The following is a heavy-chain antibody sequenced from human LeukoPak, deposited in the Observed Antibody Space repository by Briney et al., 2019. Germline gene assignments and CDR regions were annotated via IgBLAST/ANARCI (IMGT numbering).Heavy chain of an antibody. V-gene: IGHV3-74*01. D-gene: IGHD5-24*01. Sequence: GGSLRPSCAASGFTFSRYWMHWVRQTPGKGLVWVSRIKTDGSSTNYADSVKGRFSISRDNAKTTLYLQMNSLRVEDTGVYYCIRQTDREALQFFLALGGEETL. J-gene: IGHJ4*02. CDR2: IKTDGSST. CDR3: IRQTDREALQFFLAL. CDR1: GFTFSRYW.